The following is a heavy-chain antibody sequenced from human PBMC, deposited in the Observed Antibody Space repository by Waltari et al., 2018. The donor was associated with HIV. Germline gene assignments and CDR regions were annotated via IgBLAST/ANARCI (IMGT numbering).Heavy chain of an antibody. CDR1: GFTFSSYG. CDR2: IRYDGSNK. J-gene: IGHJ4*02. D-gene: IGHD2-15*01. Sequence: QVQLVESGGGVVQPGGSLRLSCAASGFTFSSYGMHWVRQAPGKGLGWVSFIRYDGSNKYYADSVKGRFTISRDNSKNTLYLQMNSLRAEDTAVYYCAKDLRRWYYFDYWGQGTLVTVSS. CDR3: AKDLRRWYYFDY. V-gene: IGHV3-30*02.